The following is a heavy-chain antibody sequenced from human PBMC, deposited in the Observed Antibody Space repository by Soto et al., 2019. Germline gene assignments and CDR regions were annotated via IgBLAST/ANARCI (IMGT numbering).Heavy chain of an antibody. CDR3: AREDTLRAGTGYYYYMDV. CDR2: ICNSGTT. Sequence: PSETLSLTCTVSGGSINIDHYHWTWIRQPPGEGLEWIGCICNSGTTNYNPSLKSRVAISIDRSRNQFSLKLTSVTAADTAVYYCAREDTLRAGTGYYYYMDVWGKGTTVTVSS. D-gene: IGHD6-13*01. J-gene: IGHJ6*03. V-gene: IGHV4-61*01. CDR1: GGSINIDHYH.